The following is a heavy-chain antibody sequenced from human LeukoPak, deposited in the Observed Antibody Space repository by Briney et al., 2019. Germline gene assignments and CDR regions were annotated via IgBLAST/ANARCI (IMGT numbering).Heavy chain of an antibody. J-gene: IGHJ4*02. CDR1: GFTFSSYS. D-gene: IGHD2-2*01. Sequence: GSLRLSCAASGFTFSSYSMNWVRQAPGKGLEWIGYTYDSGSSSYNPSLRSRVSISIDTSKNQFSLNLSSVTAADTAVYYCARGWASSWYYFDFWGQGTLVTVSS. CDR3: ARGWASSWYYFDF. V-gene: IGHV4-59*01. CDR2: TYDSGSS.